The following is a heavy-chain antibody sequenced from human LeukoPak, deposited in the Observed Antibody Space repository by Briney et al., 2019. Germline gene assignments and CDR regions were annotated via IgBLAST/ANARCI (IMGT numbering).Heavy chain of an antibody. CDR2: ISSTSSYI. CDR1: GFTFSDYY. CDR3: ARVSQWLVPY. V-gene: IGHV3-11*05. Sequence: GGSLRLSCAASGFTFSDYYMSWIRQAPGKGLEWVPYISSTSSYINYADSVKGRFTISRDNAKNSLFLQMNSLRAEDTAVYYCARVSQWLVPYWGQGTLVTVSP. D-gene: IGHD6-19*01. J-gene: IGHJ4*02.